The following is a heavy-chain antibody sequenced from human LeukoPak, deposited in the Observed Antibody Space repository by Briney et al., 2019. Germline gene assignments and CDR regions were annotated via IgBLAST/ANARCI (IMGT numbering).Heavy chain of an antibody. CDR2: IYTSGST. Sequence: PSETLSLTCTVSGGSISSYYWSWIRQPAGKGLEWIGRIYTSGSTNYNPSLKSRVTMSVDTSKNQFSLKLSSVTAADTAVYYCARDGLTRFGELLSGENNWFDPWGQGTLVTVSS. V-gene: IGHV4-4*07. CDR3: ARDGLTRFGELLSGENNWFDP. D-gene: IGHD3-10*01. CDR1: GGSISSYY. J-gene: IGHJ5*02.